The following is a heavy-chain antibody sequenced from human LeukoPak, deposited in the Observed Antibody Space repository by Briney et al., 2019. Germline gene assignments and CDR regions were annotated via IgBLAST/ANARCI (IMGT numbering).Heavy chain of an antibody. J-gene: IGHJ4*02. D-gene: IGHD1-14*01. V-gene: IGHV3-7*01. CDR2: MKPDGSES. CDR3: ARDRGRNSFDY. Sequence: GGSLRLSCAVSGFTFSSYGMHWVRQAPGKGLEWVASMKPDGSESWYVDSVKGRFTISRDNSKNSLYLQLTSLRAEDTALYYCARDRGRNSFDYWGQGTLVSVSS. CDR1: GFTFSSYG.